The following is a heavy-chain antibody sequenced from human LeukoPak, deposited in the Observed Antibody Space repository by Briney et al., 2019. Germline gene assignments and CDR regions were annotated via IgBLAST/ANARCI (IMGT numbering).Heavy chain of an antibody. Sequence: SETLSLTCTVSGGSITSYYWAWLRQPPGKGLEWIGYLYYSGYSNYNPSLKSRVSMSVDTSKNQLSLKLTSVTAADTAVYYCARHSIASDGARLFDYWGRGTLVTVSS. V-gene: IGHV4-59*08. CDR3: ARHSIASDGARLFDY. CDR1: GGSITSYY. CDR2: LYYSGYS. D-gene: IGHD2-21*01. J-gene: IGHJ4*02.